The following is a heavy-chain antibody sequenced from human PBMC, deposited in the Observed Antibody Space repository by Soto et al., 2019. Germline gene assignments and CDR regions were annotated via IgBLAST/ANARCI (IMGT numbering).Heavy chain of an antibody. CDR3: ARDRGGAIWTPDYYYGMDV. CDR2: ISSSSSTI. D-gene: IGHD2-15*01. CDR1: GFTFSSYS. Sequence: EVQLVESGGGLVQPGGSLRLSCAASGFTFSSYSMNWVRQAPGKGLELVSYISSSSSTIYYADSVKGRFTISRDNAKNSLYLQMNSLRDEDTAVYYCARDRGGAIWTPDYYYGMDVWGQGTTVTVSS. J-gene: IGHJ6*02. V-gene: IGHV3-48*02.